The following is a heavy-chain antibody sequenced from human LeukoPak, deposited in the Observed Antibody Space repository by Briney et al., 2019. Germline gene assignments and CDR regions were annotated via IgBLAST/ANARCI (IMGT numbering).Heavy chain of an antibody. D-gene: IGHD5-24*01. J-gene: IGHJ4*02. CDR3: ARGEATIIY. V-gene: IGHV4-39*07. CDR1: GGSISSSSYY. CDR2: IYYSGST. Sequence: PSETLSLTCTVSGGSISSSSYYWGWIRQPPGKGLEWIGSIYYSGSTYYNPSLKSRVTISVDTSKNQFSLKLSSVTAADTAVYYCARGEATIIYWGQGTLVTVSS.